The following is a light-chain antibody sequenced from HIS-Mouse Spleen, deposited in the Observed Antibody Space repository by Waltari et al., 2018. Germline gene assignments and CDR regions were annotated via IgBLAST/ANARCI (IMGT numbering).Light chain of an antibody. CDR2: EDS. J-gene: IGLJ2*01. CDR1: ALPKHS. Sequence: SYELTQPPSVSVSPGQTARITCPGDALPKHSAYWYQQKSGQAPLLVIYEDSNRPSGIPERFSGSSSGTMATLTISGAQVEDEADYYCYSTDSSGNHRVFGGGTKLTVL. V-gene: IGLV3-10*01. CDR3: YSTDSSGNHRV.